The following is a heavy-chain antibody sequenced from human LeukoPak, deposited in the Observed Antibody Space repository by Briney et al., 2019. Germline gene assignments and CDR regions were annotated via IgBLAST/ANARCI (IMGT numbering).Heavy chain of an antibody. V-gene: IGHV3-23*01. CDR2: ISGSGGST. J-gene: IGHJ4*02. CDR3: AKFRPITSVAGTIFHY. Sequence: GGSLRLSCAASGFTFSNYAMSWVRQAPGKGLEWVSAISGSGGSTYYADSVKGRFTISRDNSKNTLHLQMNTLRAEDTAVYYCAKFRPITSVAGTIFHYWGQGTLVTVSS. CDR1: GFTFSNYA. D-gene: IGHD6-19*01.